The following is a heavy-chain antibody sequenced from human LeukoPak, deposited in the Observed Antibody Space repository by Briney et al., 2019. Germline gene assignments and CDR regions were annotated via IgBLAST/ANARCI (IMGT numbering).Heavy chain of an antibody. CDR1: GFTFSSYG. V-gene: IGHV3-23*01. J-gene: IGHJ4*02. Sequence: GGTLRLSCAASGFTFSSYGMSWVRQAPGKGLEWVSAISGSSGSTSYADSVKGRFTISRDNSKNTVYLQMNSLRAEDTAVYYCAKDSSFFDYWGQGTLVTVSS. CDR2: ISGSSGST. CDR3: AKDSSFFDY.